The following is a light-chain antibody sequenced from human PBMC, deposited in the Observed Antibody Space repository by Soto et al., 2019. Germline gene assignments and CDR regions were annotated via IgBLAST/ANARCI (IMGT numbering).Light chain of an antibody. CDR2: DVS. CDR3: SSYSSGSTVV. V-gene: IGLV2-14*03. Sequence: QPVLTQPASVSGSPGQSITISCTGTSSDVGGYNYVSWYQQHPGKAPKLMIYDVSNRPSGVSSRFSASKSGNTASLTISGLQTEDEADYYCSSYSSGSTVVFGGGTKLTVL. CDR1: SSDVGGYNY. J-gene: IGLJ2*01.